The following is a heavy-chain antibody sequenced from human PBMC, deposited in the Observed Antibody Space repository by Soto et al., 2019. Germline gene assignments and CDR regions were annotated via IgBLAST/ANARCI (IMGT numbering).Heavy chain of an antibody. V-gene: IGHV4-31*03. D-gene: IGHD3-10*01. CDR2: IYYSGST. CDR3: ARDLRSLMVRGVIIFDP. CDR1: GGSISSGGYY. J-gene: IGHJ5*02. Sequence: SETLSLTCTVSGGSISSGGYYWSWIRQHPGKGLEWIGYIYYSGSTYYNPSLKSRVTISVDTSKNQFSLKLSSVTAADTAVYYCARDLRSLMVRGVIIFDPWGQGTLVTVSS.